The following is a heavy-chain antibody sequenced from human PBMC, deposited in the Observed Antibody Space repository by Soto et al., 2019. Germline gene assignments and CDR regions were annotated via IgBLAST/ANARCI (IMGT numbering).Heavy chain of an antibody. Sequence: ASVKVSCKSSGYIFSDYGITWVRQAPGQRLEGMGWISAYTGNTDYAQKFHDRLTLATYTSTSTAYMDQRSLRSYDTALYCCPRRLTTSDHLAIWVQWTMVTVSS. CDR1: GYIFSDYG. CDR3: PRRLTTSDHLAI. J-gene: IGHJ3*02. D-gene: IGHD1-1*01. V-gene: IGHV1-18*01. CDR2: ISAYTGNT.